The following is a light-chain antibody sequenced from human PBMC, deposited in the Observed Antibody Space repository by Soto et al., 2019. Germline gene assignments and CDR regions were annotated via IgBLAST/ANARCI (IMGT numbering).Light chain of an antibody. V-gene: IGLV2-14*01. CDR3: YSSTRSSTPYV. J-gene: IGLJ1*01. CDR2: DVN. CDR1: SSDVGHYNY. Sequence: QSVLTQPASVSGSPGQSITSSCTGTSSDVGHYNYVSWYQQHPGKAPKLMIYDVNNRPSGVSNRFSGSKSGNTASLTISGLQAEDEAHYFCYSSTRSSTPYVFGTGTRSPS.